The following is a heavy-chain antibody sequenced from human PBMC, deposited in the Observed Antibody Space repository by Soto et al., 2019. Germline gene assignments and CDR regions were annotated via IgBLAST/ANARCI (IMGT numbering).Heavy chain of an antibody. J-gene: IGHJ6*03. CDR1: VFTFSDYY. V-gene: IGHV3-11*01. D-gene: IGHD6-13*01. CDR3: ARAVAAAGYYYYYYYYMDV. CDR2: ISSRGSTI. Sequence: QVQLVESGGGLVKPGGSLRLSCAASVFTFSDYYMSWIRQAPGKGLEWVSYISSRGSTIYYADSVKGRFTISRDNAKNSQYLQRNSLRAEDTAVYYCARAVAAAGYYYYYYYYMDVWGKGTTVTVSS.